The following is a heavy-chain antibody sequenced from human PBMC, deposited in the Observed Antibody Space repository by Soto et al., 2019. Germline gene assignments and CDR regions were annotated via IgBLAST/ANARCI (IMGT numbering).Heavy chain of an antibody. CDR1: GYTFTGYY. D-gene: IGHD1-7*01. Sequence: ASVKVSCKASGYTFTGYYMHWVRQAPGQGLEWMGWINPNSGGTNYAQKFQGRVTMTRDTSISTAYMELSRLRSDDTAVYYCARAHAEIKTGTTFDYYYYGMDVWGQGTTVTVSS. CDR2: INPNSGGT. J-gene: IGHJ6*02. CDR3: ARAHAEIKTGTTFDYYYYGMDV. V-gene: IGHV1-2*02.